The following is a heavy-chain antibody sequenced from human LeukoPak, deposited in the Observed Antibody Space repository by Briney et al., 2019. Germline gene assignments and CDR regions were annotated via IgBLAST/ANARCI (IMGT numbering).Heavy chain of an antibody. D-gene: IGHD4-17*01. CDR1: GFTFDDYA. Sequence: QPGGSLRLSCAASGFTFDDYAMHWVRQAPGKGLEWVSGISWNSGSIGYADSVKGRFTISRDNAKNSLYLQMNSLRAEDTALYYCAKVTPGTTDYYGMDACGQGTTVTDSS. CDR3: AKVTPGTTDYYGMDA. V-gene: IGHV3-9*01. J-gene: IGHJ6*02. CDR2: ISWNSGSI.